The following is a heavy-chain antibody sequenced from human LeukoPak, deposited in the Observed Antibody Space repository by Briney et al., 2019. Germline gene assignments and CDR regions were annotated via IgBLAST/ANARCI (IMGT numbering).Heavy chain of an antibody. J-gene: IGHJ6*02. D-gene: IGHD3-9*01. V-gene: IGHV3-48*04. Sequence: GGSLRLSCAASGFTFSSYSMNWVRQAPGKGLEWVSYISSSSSTIYYADSVKGRFTISRDNAKNSLNLQMNSLRAEDTAVYYCARASAFDWSSYGMDVWGQGTTVTVSS. CDR2: ISSSSSTI. CDR1: GFTFSSYS. CDR3: ARASAFDWSSYGMDV.